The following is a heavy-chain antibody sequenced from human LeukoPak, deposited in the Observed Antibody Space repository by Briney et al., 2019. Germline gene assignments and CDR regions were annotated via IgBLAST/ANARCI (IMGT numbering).Heavy chain of an antibody. CDR3: ARLRGPANIFYYYYYGVDV. CDR1: GFTFTSYW. Sequence: GESLTISCKVSGFTFTSYWIAWVRQMPGKGLEWMGIVYPGDSDTRYSPSFQGQVTMSADKSISTAYLQWSSLKASDTAMYYCARLRGPANIFYYYYYGVDVWGKGTTVTVSS. D-gene: IGHD2-2*01. J-gene: IGHJ6*04. CDR2: VYPGDSDT. V-gene: IGHV5-51*01.